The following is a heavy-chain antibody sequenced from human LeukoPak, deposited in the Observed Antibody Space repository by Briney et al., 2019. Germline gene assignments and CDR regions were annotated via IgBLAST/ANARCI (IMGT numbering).Heavy chain of an antibody. CDR2: VFDSGRT. CDR3: TAIKRGNIFGYFDF. V-gene: IGHV4-59*11. CDR1: GGSMTTHH. Sequence: PSETLSLTCTVSGGSMTTHHWNWIRQTPGKGLEWIGYVFDSGRTKENPSLKSRVTLSADTSKNQLSLRLSSVTAADTAVYYCTAIKRGNIFGYFDFWGQGILVTVSS. J-gene: IGHJ4*02. D-gene: IGHD5-18*01.